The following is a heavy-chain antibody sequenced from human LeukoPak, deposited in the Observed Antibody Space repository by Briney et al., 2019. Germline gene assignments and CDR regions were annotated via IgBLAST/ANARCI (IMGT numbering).Heavy chain of an antibody. J-gene: IGHJ4*02. D-gene: IGHD1/OR15-1a*01. V-gene: IGHV3-23*01. CDR1: GFTFSSYA. CDR3: ATSTFQTNFDY. Sequence: GGSLRLSCAASGFTFSSYAMSWVRQAPGKGLEWVSVISGSGGSTYYADSVKGRFTISRDNSKNTLYLQMNSLRAEDTAVYYCATSTFQTNFDYWGQGTLVTVSS. CDR2: ISGSGGST.